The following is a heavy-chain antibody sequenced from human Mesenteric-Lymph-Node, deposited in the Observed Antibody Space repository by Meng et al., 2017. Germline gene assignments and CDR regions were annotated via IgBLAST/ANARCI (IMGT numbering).Heavy chain of an antibody. Sequence: GSLRLSCTVSGGSISSYYWSWIRQPAGKGLEWIGRIYTSGSTNYNPSLKSRVTMSVDTAKNQFSLKLSSVTAADTAVYYCAMVGGLDFDYWGQGTLVTVSS. CDR3: AMVGGLDFDY. J-gene: IGHJ4*02. D-gene: IGHD2-15*01. CDR1: GGSISSYY. V-gene: IGHV4-4*07. CDR2: IYTSGST.